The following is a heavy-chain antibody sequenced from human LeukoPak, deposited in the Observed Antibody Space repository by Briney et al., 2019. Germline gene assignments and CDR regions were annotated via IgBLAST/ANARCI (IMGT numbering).Heavy chain of an antibody. CDR1: GYTFTSYG. V-gene: IGHV1-18*01. Sequence: GASVKVSCKASGYTFTSYGISWVRQAPGQGLEWMGWISAYNGNTNYAQKLQGRVTMTTDTSTSTAYMELRSLRSDDTAVYYCARDRVVEIQLWLRYYYYGMDVWGQGTTVTVSS. CDR3: ARDRVVEIQLWLRYYYYGMDV. D-gene: IGHD5-18*01. J-gene: IGHJ6*02. CDR2: ISAYNGNT.